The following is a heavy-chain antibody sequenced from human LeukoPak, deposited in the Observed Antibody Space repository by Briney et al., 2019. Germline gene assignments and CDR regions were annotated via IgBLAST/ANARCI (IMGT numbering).Heavy chain of an antibody. D-gene: IGHD6-13*01. CDR1: GFTFDDYA. J-gene: IGHJ4*02. V-gene: IGHV3-9*01. CDR3: AKKGGGYSSSWYGGLFDY. Sequence: GGSLRLSCAASGFTFDDYAMHWVRHAPGKGLEWVSGISWNSGSIGYADSVKGRFTISRDNAKNSLYLQMNSLRAEDTALYYCAKKGGGYSSSWYGGLFDYWGQGTLVTVSS. CDR2: ISWNSGSI.